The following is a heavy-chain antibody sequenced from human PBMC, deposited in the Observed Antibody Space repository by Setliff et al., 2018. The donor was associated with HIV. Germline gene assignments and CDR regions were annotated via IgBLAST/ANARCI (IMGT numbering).Heavy chain of an antibody. D-gene: IGHD3-22*01. V-gene: IGHV5-51*01. CDR3: ARRKSEDSGYGPRYSDF. CDR2: VYPGDFDS. Sequence: PGESLKISCQASGYIFTNFWIGWVRQMPGKGLEWMGTVYPGDFDSIYNESFQRHVTMSVDKATRTAYLEWSSLKASDTAIYYCARRKSEDSGYGPRYSDFWGQGTLVTVSS. CDR1: GYIFTNFW. J-gene: IGHJ4*02.